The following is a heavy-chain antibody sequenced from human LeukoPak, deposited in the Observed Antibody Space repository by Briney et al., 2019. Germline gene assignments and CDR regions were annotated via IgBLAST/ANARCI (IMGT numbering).Heavy chain of an antibody. CDR2: INHSGST. D-gene: IGHD6-13*01. CDR1: GGFISSSNYY. V-gene: IGHV4-39*01. Sequence: PSETLSLTCTVSGGFISSSNYYWSWIRQPPGKGLEWIGEINHSGSTNYNPSLKSRATISVDTSKNQFSLKLSSVTAADTAVYYCARQIAAAGTAGNWFDPWGQGTLVTVSS. J-gene: IGHJ5*02. CDR3: ARQIAAAGTAGNWFDP.